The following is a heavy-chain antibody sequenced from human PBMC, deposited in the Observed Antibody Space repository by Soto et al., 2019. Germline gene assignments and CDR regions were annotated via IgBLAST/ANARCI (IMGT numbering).Heavy chain of an antibody. CDR3: ARGWYYYDSSGYSGTPFDY. V-gene: IGHV4-34*01. J-gene: IGHJ4*02. CDR2: INHSGST. Sequence: SETLSLTCAVYGGSFSGYYWSWIRQPPGKGLEWIGEINHSGSTNYNPSLKSRVTISVDTSKNQFSLKLSSVTAADTAVYYRARGWYYYDSSGYSGTPFDYWGQGTLVTVSS. D-gene: IGHD3-22*01. CDR1: GGSFSGYY.